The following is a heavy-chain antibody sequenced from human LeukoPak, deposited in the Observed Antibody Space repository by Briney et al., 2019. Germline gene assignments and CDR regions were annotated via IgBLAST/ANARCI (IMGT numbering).Heavy chain of an antibody. J-gene: IGHJ4*02. CDR1: GFSFSIHW. CDR3: AKVRVRGVIIIDY. V-gene: IGHV3-7*01. CDR2: INPDGSEK. Sequence: TGGSLRLSCAASGFSFSIHWMSWVRQAPGKGLERVAKINPDGSEKYYVDSVKGRFTISRDNAKNSVYVQMNSLRADDTAVYYCAKVRVRGVIIIDYWGQGTLVTVSS. D-gene: IGHD3-10*01.